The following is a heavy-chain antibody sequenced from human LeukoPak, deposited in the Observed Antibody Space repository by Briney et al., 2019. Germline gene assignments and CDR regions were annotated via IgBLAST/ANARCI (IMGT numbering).Heavy chain of an antibody. Sequence: SETLSLTCTVSGGSISGYYWSWIRQPPGKGLEWIGYVHYSGSTSYNPPLKSRVTISVDTSKNQFSLKLSSVTAADTAVYYCARYGSGSYSNRGFDYWGQGTLVTVSS. CDR3: ARYGSGSYSNRGFDY. CDR2: VHYSGST. J-gene: IGHJ4*02. CDR1: GGSISGYY. D-gene: IGHD3-10*01. V-gene: IGHV4-59*01.